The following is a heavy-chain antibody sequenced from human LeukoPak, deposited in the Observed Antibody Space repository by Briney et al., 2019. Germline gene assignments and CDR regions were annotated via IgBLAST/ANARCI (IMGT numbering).Heavy chain of an antibody. V-gene: IGHV4-4*07. Sequence: SETLSLTCTVSGGSISSYYWSWIRQPAGKGLEWIGRIYTSGSTNYNPSLKSRVTMSVDTSKNQFSLKLNSVTAADTAVYYCATESCSSTSCDFDYWGQGTLVTVSS. J-gene: IGHJ4*02. D-gene: IGHD2-2*01. CDR3: ATESCSSTSCDFDY. CDR1: GGSISSYY. CDR2: IYTSGST.